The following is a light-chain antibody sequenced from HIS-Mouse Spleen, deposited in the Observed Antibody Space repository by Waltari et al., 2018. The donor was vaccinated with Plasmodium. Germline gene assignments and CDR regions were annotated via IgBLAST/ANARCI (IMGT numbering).Light chain of an antibody. CDR3: QQYYSYPYT. J-gene: IGKJ2*01. CDR1: QGISSY. V-gene: IGKV1-8*01. Sequence: AIRMTQSPSSFSASTGDRVTITCRASQGISSYLAWYQQKPGKAPKLLIYAASTLQSGVPSRFSGSGSGTDVTLTISCLQSEDFATYYCQQYYSYPYTFGQGTKLGIK. CDR2: AAS.